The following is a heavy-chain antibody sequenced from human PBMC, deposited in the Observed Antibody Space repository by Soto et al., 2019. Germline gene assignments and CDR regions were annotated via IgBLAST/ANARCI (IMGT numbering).Heavy chain of an antibody. CDR3: AREGSTGTPQFFAY. D-gene: IGHD1-1*01. Sequence: SETLSLTCTVSGGSISSGGYYWSWIRQHPGKGLEWIGYIYYSGSTYYNPSLKSRVTISVDTSKNQFSLKLSSVTAADTAVYYCAREGSTGTPQFFAYWGQGTLVTVSS. J-gene: IGHJ4*02. V-gene: IGHV4-31*03. CDR2: IYYSGST. CDR1: GGSISSGGYY.